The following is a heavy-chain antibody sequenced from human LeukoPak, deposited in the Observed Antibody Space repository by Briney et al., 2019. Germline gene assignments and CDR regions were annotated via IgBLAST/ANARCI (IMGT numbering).Heavy chain of an antibody. V-gene: IGHV1-2*02. CDR1: GYTFTGYY. J-gene: IGHJ4*02. CDR2: INPNSGGT. D-gene: IGHD1-26*01. Sequence: ASVKVSCKASGYTFTGYYMHWVRQAPGQGLEWMGWINPNSGGTNYAQKFQGRVTMTRDTSISTACMELSRLRSDDTAVYYCARDLLGWELHYFDYWGQGTLVTVSS. CDR3: ARDLLGWELHYFDY.